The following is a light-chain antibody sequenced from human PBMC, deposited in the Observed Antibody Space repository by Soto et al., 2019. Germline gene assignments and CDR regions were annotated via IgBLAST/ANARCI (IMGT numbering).Light chain of an antibody. J-gene: IGKJ1*01. CDR3: QQYGNSPAT. CDR2: GAS. V-gene: IGKV3-20*01. CDR1: QSVSSSY. Sequence: EIVLTQSPGTLSLSPGERATLSCRASQSVSSSYLAWYQRKPGQAPRLLIYGASIRATDLPDRFSGSGSGTDFTLTISRLEPEDFALYYCQQYGNSPATFGQGTRVEIK.